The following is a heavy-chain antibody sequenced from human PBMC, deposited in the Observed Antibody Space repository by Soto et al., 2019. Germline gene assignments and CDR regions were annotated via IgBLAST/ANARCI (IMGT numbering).Heavy chain of an antibody. CDR2: IYWNDDK. J-gene: IGHJ4*02. CDR1: GFSLSTSGVG. V-gene: IGHV2-5*01. D-gene: IGHD4-17*01. Sequence: GSGPTLVNPTQTLTLTCPFYGFSLSTSGVGVGWIRQPPGKALEWLALIYWNDDKLYSPSLKSRLTITKDTSKNQLVLTMTNMDPVDTATYYCAHDYGVYVLHYWGQGTLVTVSS. CDR3: AHDYGVYVLHY.